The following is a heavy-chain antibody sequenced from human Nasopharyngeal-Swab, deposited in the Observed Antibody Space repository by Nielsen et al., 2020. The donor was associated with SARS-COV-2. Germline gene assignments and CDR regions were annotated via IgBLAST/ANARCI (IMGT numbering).Heavy chain of an antibody. V-gene: IGHV3-11*01. D-gene: IGHD6-19*01. CDR2: ISLGGNTI. CDR3: ARQSSGWTDAFDI. Sequence: GESLKISCAASGFTFNDYYMNWIRQAPGKGLEWLSFISLGGNTIYYADSVKGRFFISRDNAKKSLYLQMNSLRVEDTAIYYCARQSSGWTDAFDIWGQGTMVTVSS. J-gene: IGHJ3*02. CDR1: GFTFNDYY.